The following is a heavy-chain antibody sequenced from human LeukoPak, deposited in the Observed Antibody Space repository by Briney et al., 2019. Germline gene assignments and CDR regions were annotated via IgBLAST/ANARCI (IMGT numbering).Heavy chain of an antibody. D-gene: IGHD2-21*01. CDR2: IYHSGST. V-gene: IGHV4-38-2*02. CDR1: GYSISSGYY. CDR3: ARAVLASYYYYYYMDV. J-gene: IGHJ6*03. Sequence: SETLSLTCTVSGYSISSGYYWGWIRQPPGKGLEWIGSIYHSGSTYYNPSLKSRVTISVDTSKNQFSLKLSSVTAADTAVYYCARAVLASYYYYYYMDVWGKGTTVTVSS.